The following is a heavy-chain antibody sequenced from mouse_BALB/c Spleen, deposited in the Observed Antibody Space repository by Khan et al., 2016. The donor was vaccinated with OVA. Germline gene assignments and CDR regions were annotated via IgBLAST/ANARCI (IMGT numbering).Heavy chain of an antibody. D-gene: IGHD1-1*01. CDR2: ISHGGSSA. V-gene: IGHV5-12-2*01. CDR1: GFTFSSYT. Sequence: EVHLVESGGGLVQPGGSLKLSCAASGFTFSSYTMSWVRQTPDKRLEWVAFISHGGSSAYYSDTVKGRFTSSRDNAKNTLYLQMSSLKSEDTAMYYCARPSTTEYDYGMDYWGQGTSVTVSS. CDR3: ARPSTTEYDYGMDY. J-gene: IGHJ4*01.